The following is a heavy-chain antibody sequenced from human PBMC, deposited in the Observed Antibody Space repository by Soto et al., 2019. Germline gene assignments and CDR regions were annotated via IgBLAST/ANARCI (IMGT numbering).Heavy chain of an antibody. Sequence: QVQLVESGGGVVQPGRSLRLSCAASGFTFSTYGMHWVRQAPGKGLEWVAVISYDGSNKYYADSVKGRFTISRDNSKNTLYLQMSSLRAEDTAVYYCAKGSSYRVIDYWGQGTLVTVSS. CDR1: GFTFSTYG. D-gene: IGHD2-2*01. CDR2: ISYDGSNK. V-gene: IGHV3-30*18. J-gene: IGHJ4*02. CDR3: AKGSSYRVIDY.